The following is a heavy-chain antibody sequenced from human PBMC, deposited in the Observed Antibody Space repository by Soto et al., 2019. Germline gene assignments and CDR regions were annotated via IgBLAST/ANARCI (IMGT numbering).Heavy chain of an antibody. CDR1: GGSISSYY. Sequence: SETLSLTCTVSGGSISSYYWSWIRQPPGKGLEWIGYIYYSGSTNYNPSLKSRVTISVDTSKNQFSLKLSSVTAADTAVYYCARARDSSGLGADWFDPWGQGTLVTVSS. CDR3: ARARDSSGLGADWFDP. V-gene: IGHV4-59*01. CDR2: IYYSGST. J-gene: IGHJ5*02. D-gene: IGHD3-22*01.